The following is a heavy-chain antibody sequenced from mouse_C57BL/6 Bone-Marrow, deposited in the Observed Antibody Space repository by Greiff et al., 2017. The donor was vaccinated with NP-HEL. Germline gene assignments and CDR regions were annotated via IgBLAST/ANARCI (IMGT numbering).Heavy chain of an antibody. CDR1: GYAFTNYL. Sequence: VQLQQSGAELVRPGTSVKVSCKASGYAFTNYLIEWVKQRPGQGLEWIGVINPGSGGTNYNEKFKGKATLTADKSSSTAYMQLSSLTSEDSAVYFWARKGIYYDYDRFAYWGQGTLVTVSA. CDR2: INPGSGGT. V-gene: IGHV1-54*01. J-gene: IGHJ3*01. D-gene: IGHD2-4*01. CDR3: ARKGIYYDYDRFAY.